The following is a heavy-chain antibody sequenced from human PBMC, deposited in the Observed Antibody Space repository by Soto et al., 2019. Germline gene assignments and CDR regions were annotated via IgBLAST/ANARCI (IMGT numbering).Heavy chain of an antibody. V-gene: IGHV1-18*01. CDR3: ARDQGSSGWYSRFYAEYFQH. CDR1: GYTFTSYG. D-gene: IGHD6-19*01. Sequence: GASVKVSCKASGYTFTSYGISWVRQAPGQGLEWMGWISAYNGNTNYAQKLQGRVTMTTDTSTSTAYMELRSLRSDDTAVYYCARDQGSSGWYSRFYAEYFQHWGQGTLLTVSS. J-gene: IGHJ1*01. CDR2: ISAYNGNT.